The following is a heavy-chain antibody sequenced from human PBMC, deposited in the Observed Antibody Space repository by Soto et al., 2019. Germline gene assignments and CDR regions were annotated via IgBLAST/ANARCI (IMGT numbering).Heavy chain of an antibody. CDR1: GLTFSSFG. CDR3: ARDPGQDEAMDY. V-gene: IGHV3-33*01. Sequence: PGGSLRLSCAASGLTFSSFGMHWVRQAPGKGLEWVAVIWHDGKNKYYADSAKGRFTISRDNSKNTLYLQMNSLRAEDTAVYYCARDPGQDEAMDYWGQGTLVTVSS. J-gene: IGHJ4*02. CDR2: IWHDGKNK.